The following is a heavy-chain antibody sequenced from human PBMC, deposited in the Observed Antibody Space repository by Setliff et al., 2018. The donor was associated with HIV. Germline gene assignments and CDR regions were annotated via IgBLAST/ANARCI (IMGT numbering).Heavy chain of an antibody. D-gene: IGHD3-9*01. V-gene: IGHV3-74*01. CDR2: INSDGSRT. Sequence: GGSLRLSCAASGFTFSSYWMHWVRQAPGNGLVWVSCINSDGSRTSYADSVKGRFTISRDDAKNTLYLQMNSLRAEDTAVYYCARDGPYYDILTGYSRGYYYYMDVCGKGTTVTVSS. CDR3: ARDGPYYDILTGYSRGYYYYMDV. J-gene: IGHJ6*03. CDR1: GFTFSSYW.